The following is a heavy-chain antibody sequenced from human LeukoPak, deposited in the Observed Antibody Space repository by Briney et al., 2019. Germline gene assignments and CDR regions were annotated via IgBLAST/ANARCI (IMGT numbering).Heavy chain of an antibody. V-gene: IGHV3-23*01. CDR3: AKDGIFDDAFDI. CDR1: GFTFSSYA. J-gene: IGHJ3*02. Sequence: GGSLRLSCAASGFTFSSYAMSWVRQAPGKGLEWVSAISGSGGSTYYADSVKGRFTISRDNSKNTLYLQVNSLRAEDTAVYYCAKDGIFDDAFDIWGQGTMVTVSS. D-gene: IGHD2-15*01. CDR2: ISGSGGST.